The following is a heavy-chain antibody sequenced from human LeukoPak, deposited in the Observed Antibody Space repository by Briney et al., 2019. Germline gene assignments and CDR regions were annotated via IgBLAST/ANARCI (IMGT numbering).Heavy chain of an antibody. CDR3: ARRQRYFDWSGTVYYFDY. J-gene: IGHJ4*02. Sequence: GESLKISCKGSGYSFTSYWIGWVRQMPGKGLEWMGIIYPGDSDTRYSPSFQGQVTISADKSISTAYLLWSSLKASDTAMYYCARRQRYFDWSGTVYYFDYWGQGTLVTVSS. CDR2: IYPGDSDT. V-gene: IGHV5-51*01. D-gene: IGHD3-9*01. CDR1: GYSFTSYW.